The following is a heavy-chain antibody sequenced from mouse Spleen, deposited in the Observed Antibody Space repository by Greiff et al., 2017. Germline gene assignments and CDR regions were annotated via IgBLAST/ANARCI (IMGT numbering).Heavy chain of an antibody. J-gene: IGHJ3*01. V-gene: IGHV1-63*02. D-gene: IGHD2-3*01. CDR1: GYTFTNYW. CDR3: ARRGDGYYIPFAY. CDR2: IYPGGGYT. Sequence: VKLQQSGAELVRPGTSVKISCKASGYTFTNYWLGWVKQRPGHGLEWIGDIYPGGGYTNYNEKFKGKATLTADTSSSTAYMQLSSLTSEDSAVYFCARRGDGYYIPFAYWGQGTLVTVSA.